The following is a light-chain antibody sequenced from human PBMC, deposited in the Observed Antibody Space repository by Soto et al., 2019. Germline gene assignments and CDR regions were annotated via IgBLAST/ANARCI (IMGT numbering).Light chain of an antibody. CDR2: SNN. V-gene: IGLV1-47*02. CDR1: RSNIGRNF. Sequence: QSVLTQSPSASGTPGQRVTISCSGSRSNIGRNFVYWYQHVPGTAPRLLIQSNNERPSGVTARFSGSKSGTSVALAISGLGSDDEDTYYCSGWDDTLDAQVFGGGTKVTVL. J-gene: IGLJ3*02. CDR3: SGWDDTLDAQV.